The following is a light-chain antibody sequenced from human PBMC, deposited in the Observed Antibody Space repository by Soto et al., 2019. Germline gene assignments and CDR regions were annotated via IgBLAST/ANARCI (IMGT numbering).Light chain of an antibody. CDR1: QSVTTY. Sequence: EIVMTQSPATLSVSLGDRAILSCRASQSVTTYLAWYQQKPGQAPRLLIYGASTRATGIPARFSGSGSETDFTLTISSLQSEDFACYYCQQYNSWPPSYTFGQGTKLEIK. CDR2: GAS. V-gene: IGKV3-15*01. CDR3: QQYNSWPPSYT. J-gene: IGKJ2*01.